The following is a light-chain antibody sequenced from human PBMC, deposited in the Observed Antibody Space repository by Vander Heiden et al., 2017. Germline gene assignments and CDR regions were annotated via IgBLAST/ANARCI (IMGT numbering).Light chain of an antibody. V-gene: IGLV1-44*01. CDR2: GIN. CDR1: SSNIGSNA. Sequence: QSVLTQPPSASGTPGQRVTISWSGSSSNIGSNAVNWYQQFPGTAPKLLIYGINQRPSGVPDRFSASKSGTSASLAISGLQSEDEADYYCAAWDDSLNGRVFGGGTKLTVL. CDR3: AAWDDSLNGRV. J-gene: IGLJ3*02.